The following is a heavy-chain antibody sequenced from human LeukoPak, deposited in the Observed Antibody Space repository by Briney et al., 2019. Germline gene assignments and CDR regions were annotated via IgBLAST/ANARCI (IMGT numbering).Heavy chain of an antibody. CDR2: ISSSSSYI. CDR1: GFTFSSYS. Sequence: GGSLRLSCAASGFTFSSYSMNWVRKAPGKGLEGVSSISSSSSYIYYADSVKGRSTISRDNAKNSLYLQMNSLRADDTAVYYCARDHLYYEISGPRFDNWGQGTRVTVSS. CDR3: ARDHLYYEISGPRFDN. D-gene: IGHD3-16*01. J-gene: IGHJ4*02. V-gene: IGHV3-21*01.